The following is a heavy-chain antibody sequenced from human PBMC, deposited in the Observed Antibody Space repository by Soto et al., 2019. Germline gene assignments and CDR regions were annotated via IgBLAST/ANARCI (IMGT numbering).Heavy chain of an antibody. CDR1: GYSFTSYG. CDR2: ISAYNGNT. CDR3: ARDYYGSGSYPYHYYMDV. D-gene: IGHD3-10*01. J-gene: IGHJ6*03. Sequence: ASVKVSCKASGYSFTSYGISWVRQPPGQGLEWMGWISAYNGNTNYVEKLQGRVTLTTDTSTSTAYMELRSLRSDDTAVYYCARDYYGSGSYPYHYYMDVWGKGTTVTVS. V-gene: IGHV1-18*01.